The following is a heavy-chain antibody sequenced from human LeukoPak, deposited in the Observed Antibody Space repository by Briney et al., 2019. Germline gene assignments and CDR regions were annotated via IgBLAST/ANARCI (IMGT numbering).Heavy chain of an antibody. CDR3: SKGYSLYDAFDM. D-gene: IGHD5-12*01. CDR1: GVTFNNSA. CDR2: ISGSSGIK. J-gene: IGHJ3*02. Sequence: GGSLRLSCAASGVTFNNSAMGWVRQAPGKGLEWVSIISGSSGIKFYADFVRGRFTISRDNSKNTVYLQMNSLGAEDTAVYFCSKGYSLYDAFDMWGQGTMVTVSS. V-gene: IGHV3-23*01.